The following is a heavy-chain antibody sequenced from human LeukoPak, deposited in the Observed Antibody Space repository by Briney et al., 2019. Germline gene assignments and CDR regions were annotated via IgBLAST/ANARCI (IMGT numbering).Heavy chain of an antibody. CDR3: ARQSGDFYYYYGMDV. CDR2: IDPSDSYT. CDR1: GYSFTSYW. Sequence: GESLKISCKGSGYSFTSYWISWVRQMPGKGLEWMGRIDPSDSYTNYSPSFQGHVTISADKSISTAYLQWSSLKASDTAMYYCARQSGDFYYYYGMDVWGKGTAATVSS. J-gene: IGHJ6*04. D-gene: IGHD7-27*01. V-gene: IGHV5-10-1*01.